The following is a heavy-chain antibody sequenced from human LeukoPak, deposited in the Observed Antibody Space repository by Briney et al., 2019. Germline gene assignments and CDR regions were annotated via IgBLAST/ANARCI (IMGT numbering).Heavy chain of an antibody. D-gene: IGHD6-19*01. CDR3: ARDDSGWSRDS. CDR1: GFTFTNYA. Sequence: GGSLRLSCAASGFTFTNYAMSWVRQAPGKGLEWVSTISGSGAGAYYADSVKGRFTISRDNAKNSLYLEMNSLRAEDTAVYYCARDDSGWSRDSWGQGTLVTVSS. J-gene: IGHJ4*02. CDR2: ISGSGAGA. V-gene: IGHV3-23*01.